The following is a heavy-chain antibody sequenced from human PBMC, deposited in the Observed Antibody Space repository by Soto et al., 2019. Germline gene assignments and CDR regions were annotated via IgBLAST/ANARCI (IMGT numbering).Heavy chain of an antibody. D-gene: IGHD7-27*01. Sequence: QAQLVESGGGVVQPGMSLRLSCAASGFTFSSYGMHWVRQAPGKGLEWMAVIWYDGNSKDYGDSVRGRFTVSRDNSKNTLYLQMDSLRAEDTAVYYCARDSSSGEGFDFWGQGTLVTVSS. V-gene: IGHV3-33*01. CDR1: GFTFSSYG. CDR2: IWYDGNSK. J-gene: IGHJ4*02. CDR3: ARDSSSGEGFDF.